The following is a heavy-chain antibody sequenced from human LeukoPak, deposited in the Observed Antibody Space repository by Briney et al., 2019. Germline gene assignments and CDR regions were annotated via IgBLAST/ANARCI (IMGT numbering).Heavy chain of an antibody. CDR1: GDSITNFY. J-gene: IGHJ3*02. D-gene: IGHD1-1*01. CDR3: ARWMGTWNAFDI. Sequence: SETLSLTCTVSGDSITNFYWNWLRQPPGKALEWLGYIYCTGITTFNPSLKSRVTMSVDTSKNQVSLKLSYVTGADTAVYFCARWMGTWNAFDIWGQGTVVTVSS. CDR2: IYCTGIT. V-gene: IGHV4-59*01.